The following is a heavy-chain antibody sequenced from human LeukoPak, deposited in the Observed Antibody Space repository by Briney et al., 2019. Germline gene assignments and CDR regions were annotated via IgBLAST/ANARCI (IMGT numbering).Heavy chain of an antibody. CDR3: AREDYYANWFDP. D-gene: IGHD3-10*01. Sequence: GASVKVSCKASGDTSGSYAMNWVRQAPGQGLEWVARIIPLLGITNHAQKLQGRVTVTADTSTNTVYMELSSLRPDDTAVYYCAREDYYANWFDPWGQGTLVTVSS. CDR1: GDTSGSYA. V-gene: IGHV1-69*04. CDR2: IIPLLGIT. J-gene: IGHJ5*02.